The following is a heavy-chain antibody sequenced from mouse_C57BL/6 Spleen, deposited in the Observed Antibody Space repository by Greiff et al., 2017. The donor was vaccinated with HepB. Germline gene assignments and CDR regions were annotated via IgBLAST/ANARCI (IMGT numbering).Heavy chain of an antibody. CDR3: TRSLTTVVATPFAY. CDR2: IDPEPVVT. J-gene: IGHJ3*01. Sequence: VKLQESGAELVRPGASVTLSCKASGSTFTDLEMNWVKQTPVPALDWIGAIDPEPVVTAYNQKFKGKAILTADKSSSTAYMELRSLTSEDSAVYYCTRSLTTVVATPFAYWGQGTLVTVSA. D-gene: IGHD1-1*01. CDR1: GSTFTDLE. V-gene: IGHV1-15*01.